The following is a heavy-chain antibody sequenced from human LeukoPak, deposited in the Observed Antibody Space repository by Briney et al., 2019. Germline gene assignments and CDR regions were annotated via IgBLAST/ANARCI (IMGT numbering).Heavy chain of an antibody. D-gene: IGHD3-10*01. Sequence: GASVKVSCKASGYSFTSYYMHWVRQAPGQGLEWMGFINPSGSSAAYAQKFQGRLTMTRDMFTSTDYMELTSTTSDDTAVYYCARALLWFGELLQSHDYWGQGTLVTVSS. V-gene: IGHV1-46*01. J-gene: IGHJ4*02. CDR1: GYSFTSYY. CDR3: ARALLWFGELLQSHDY. CDR2: INPSGSSA.